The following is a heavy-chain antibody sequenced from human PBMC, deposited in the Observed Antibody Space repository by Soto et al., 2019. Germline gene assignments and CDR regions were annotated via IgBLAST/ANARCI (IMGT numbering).Heavy chain of an antibody. D-gene: IGHD3-3*01. CDR2: ITAGGGT. CDR3: AKATGFLDPFDY. V-gene: IGHV3-23*01. Sequence: EVQLLESGGGLVQPGGSLRLSCATSGLTLTSQAMGWVRQAPGKGLEWVSSITAGGGTDYADSVRGRFTISRDNSKNTLYQQMTSLRAEDTAIYYCAKATGFLDPFDYWGQGILVTVSS. CDR1: GLTLTSQA. J-gene: IGHJ4*02.